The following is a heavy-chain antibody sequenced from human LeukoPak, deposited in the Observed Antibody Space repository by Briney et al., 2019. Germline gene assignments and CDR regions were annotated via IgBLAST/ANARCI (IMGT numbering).Heavy chain of an antibody. D-gene: IGHD6-13*01. CDR3: ARAPYSSTWYVGIDY. CDR1: KFTFSSYG. Sequence: GGSLRLSCAASKFTFSSYGMHWVRQAPGKGLEWVAVISYDGSNKFYADSVKGRFAISRDNPKNTLYLQMNSLRAEDTAVYYCARAPYSSTWYVGIDYWGQGTLVTVSS. CDR2: ISYDGSNK. V-gene: IGHV3-30*19. J-gene: IGHJ4*02.